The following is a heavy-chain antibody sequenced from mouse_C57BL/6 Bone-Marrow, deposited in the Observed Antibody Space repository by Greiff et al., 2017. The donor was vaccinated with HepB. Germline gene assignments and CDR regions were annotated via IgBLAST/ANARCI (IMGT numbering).Heavy chain of an antibody. CDR3: TTGIWYFDV. CDR1: GFNIKDDY. Sequence: EVQLQQSGAELVRPGASVKLSCTASGFNIKDDYMHWVKQRPEQGLEWIGWIDPENGDTEYASKFQGKATITADTSSNTAYLQLSSLTSEDTAVYYCTTGIWYFDVWGTGTTVTVSS. D-gene: IGHD1-1*02. V-gene: IGHV14-4*01. J-gene: IGHJ1*03. CDR2: IDPENGDT.